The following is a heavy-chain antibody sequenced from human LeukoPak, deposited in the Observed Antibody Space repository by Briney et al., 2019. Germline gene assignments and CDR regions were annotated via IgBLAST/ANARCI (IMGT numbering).Heavy chain of an antibody. CDR3: ARDGSCSSGSCAMDGWFDP. CDR1: GYSFTSYG. Sequence: AASVKVSCKTSGYSFTSYGVTWVRQAPGQGLEWMGWIGGYTGHTNYVQKFQGRVTMTTDTSTSTAYMELRSLTSDDTAVYYCARDGSCSSGSCAMDGWFDPWGQGTLVTVSS. J-gene: IGHJ5*02. V-gene: IGHV1-18*01. CDR2: IGGYTGHT. D-gene: IGHD2-15*01.